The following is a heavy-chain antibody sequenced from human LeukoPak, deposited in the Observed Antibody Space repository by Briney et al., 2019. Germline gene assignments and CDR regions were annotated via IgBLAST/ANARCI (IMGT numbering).Heavy chain of an antibody. Sequence: ASVKVSCKASGGTFSRYAISWVRQAPGQGLEWMGGIIPIFGTANYAQKFQGRVTITADKSTSTAYMELSSLRSEDTAVYYCARSYQQEEYGMDVWGKGTTVTVSS. J-gene: IGHJ6*04. CDR1: GGTFSRYA. D-gene: IGHD2-2*01. V-gene: IGHV1-69*06. CDR3: ARSYQQEEYGMDV. CDR2: IIPIFGTA.